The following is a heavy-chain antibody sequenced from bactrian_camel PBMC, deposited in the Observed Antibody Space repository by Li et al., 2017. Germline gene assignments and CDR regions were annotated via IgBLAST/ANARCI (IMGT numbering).Heavy chain of an antibody. D-gene: IGHD7*01. Sequence: HVQLVESGGGSVQTGGSLTVSCKASGFRYNSYAMAWFRQAPGKEREGVAAIHRDGRTKYGDRVKGRFTISKDNAERILYLQMDSLKPEDTATYTCASDPQWWHLMANYNYWGQGTQVTVS. CDR2: IHRDGRT. V-gene: IGHV3S55*01. CDR1: GFRYNSYA. J-gene: IGHJ4*01. CDR3: ASDPQWWHLMANYNY.